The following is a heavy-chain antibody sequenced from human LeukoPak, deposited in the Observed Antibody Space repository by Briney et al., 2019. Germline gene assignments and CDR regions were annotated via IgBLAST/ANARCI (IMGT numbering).Heavy chain of an antibody. CDR1: GGSISSHY. J-gene: IGHJ4*02. Sequence: PSETLSLTCTVSGGSISSHYWSWIRQPSGKGLEWIGYIYYSGSTNYNPSLKSRVTISVDTSKNQFSLKLSSVTAADTAVYYCARGGGSDFDYWGQGTLVTVSS. CDR2: IYYSGST. D-gene: IGHD2-15*01. CDR3: ARGGGSDFDY. V-gene: IGHV4-59*11.